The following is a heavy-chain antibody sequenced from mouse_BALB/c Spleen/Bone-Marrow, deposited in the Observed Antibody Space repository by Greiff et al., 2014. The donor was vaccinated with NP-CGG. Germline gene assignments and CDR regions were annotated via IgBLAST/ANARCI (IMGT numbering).Heavy chain of an antibody. CDR2: IHLSNCES. D-gene: IGHD3-3*01. CDR1: GYSFTSYW. V-gene: IGHV1-61*01. J-gene: IGHJ3*01. Sequence: QVQLKESGAELVRPGASVKLSCKASGYSFTSYWINWVKQRPGQGLEWIGMIHLSNCESRLNQKFKDKATLTVDKSSSTAYMQLSSPTSEDSAVYYCTRYYLATRAFAYWGQGTLVTVSA. CDR3: TRYYLATRAFAY.